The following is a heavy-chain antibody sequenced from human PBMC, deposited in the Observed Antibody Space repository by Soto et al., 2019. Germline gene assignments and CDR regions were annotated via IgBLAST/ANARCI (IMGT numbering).Heavy chain of an antibody. CDR2: IYNGGHT. J-gene: IGHJ5*02. Sequence: NPSETLSLTCSVSGGSVDSVNHYWSWIRRPPGKGLEWIGYIYNGGHTFYNPSLKSRVKILVDKSRNQFSLRLSSVTAADTAVYFCATSEYSSLSINWFDPWGQGALVTGS. V-gene: IGHV4-30-4*01. CDR3: ATSEYSSLSINWFDP. CDR1: GGSVDSVNHY. D-gene: IGHD6-6*01.